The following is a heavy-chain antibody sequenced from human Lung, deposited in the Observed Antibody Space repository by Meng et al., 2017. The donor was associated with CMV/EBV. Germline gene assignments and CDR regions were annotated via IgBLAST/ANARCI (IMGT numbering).Heavy chain of an antibody. CDR2: INPSGGST. CDR3: ARDPIRVLRFLEWNYYYYGRDV. D-gene: IGHD3-3*01. V-gene: IGHV1-46*01. Sequence: SVXVSXXASGYTFTSYYMHWVRQAPGQGLEWMGIINPSGGSTTYAQKFQGRVTMTTDTSTSTAYMELRSLRSDDTAVYYCARDPIRVLRFLEWNYYYYGRDVWGQGNXVNGYS. J-gene: IGHJ6*01. CDR1: GYTFTSYY.